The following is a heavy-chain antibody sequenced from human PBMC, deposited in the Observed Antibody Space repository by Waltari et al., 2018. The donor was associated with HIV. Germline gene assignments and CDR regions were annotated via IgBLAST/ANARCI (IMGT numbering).Heavy chain of an antibody. J-gene: IGHJ4*02. CDR3: ASHGDYYDRSGFYFDH. Sequence: HLQESGPRLAKPSETLSLTCSVSGGSVRTGTSYWSWIRQPPGKGLEWIGYISYSVSTNYNPSLKSRVTVSVDTSKNQVSLKLNSLTAADTAVYYCASHGDYYDRSGFYFDHWGQGTLVTVSS. V-gene: IGHV4-61*01. CDR1: GGSVRTGTSY. CDR2: ISYSVST. D-gene: IGHD3-22*01.